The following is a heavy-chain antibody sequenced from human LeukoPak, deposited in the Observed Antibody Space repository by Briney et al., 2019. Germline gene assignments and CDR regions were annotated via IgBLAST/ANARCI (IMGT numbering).Heavy chain of an antibody. CDR3: ARVPVTYYDFWSGYYDY. Sequence: ASVKVSCKASGYTFTSYYMHWVRQAPGQGLEWMGIINPSGGSTSYAQKFQGRVTMTRDTSTSTVYMELRSLRSEDTAVYYCARVPVTYYDFWSGYYDYWGQGTLATVSS. CDR1: GYTFTSYY. J-gene: IGHJ4*02. D-gene: IGHD3-3*01. CDR2: INPSGGST. V-gene: IGHV1-46*01.